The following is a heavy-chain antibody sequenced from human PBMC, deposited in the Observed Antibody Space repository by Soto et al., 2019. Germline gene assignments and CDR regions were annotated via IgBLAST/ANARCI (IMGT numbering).Heavy chain of an antibody. CDR2: IFYSGSN. D-gene: IGHD6-19*01. V-gene: IGHV4-59*08. CDR3: ARRYSSGFDY. CDR1: GGSISSYY. Sequence: QVQLPESGPGLVKPSETLSLTCTVYGGSISSYYWSWIRPPPGQGLEWIGHIFYSGSNNDNPSLTRRVTIAVDTSKDQFPLKLSSVAAADTAVYYCARRYSSGFDYWGQGTLVTVSS. J-gene: IGHJ4*02.